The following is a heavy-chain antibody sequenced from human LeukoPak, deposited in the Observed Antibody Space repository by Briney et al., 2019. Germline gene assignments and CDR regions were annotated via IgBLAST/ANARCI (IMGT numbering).Heavy chain of an antibody. D-gene: IGHD5-18*01. Sequence: ASVKVSCKAPGYTFTSYYMHWVRQAPGQALEWMGIINSSGGCTSYAQKFQGRVTMTRDTSTSTVYMELSSLRSEDTAVYYCARGGGYSYGSSFPAYYYYYGMDVWGQETTVTVSS. CDR1: GYTFTSYY. CDR2: INSSGGCT. CDR3: ARGGGYSYGSSFPAYYYYYGMDV. V-gene: IGHV1-46*01. J-gene: IGHJ6*02.